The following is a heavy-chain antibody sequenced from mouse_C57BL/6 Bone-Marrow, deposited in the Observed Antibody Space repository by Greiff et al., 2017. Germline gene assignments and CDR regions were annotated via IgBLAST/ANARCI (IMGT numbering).Heavy chain of an antibody. J-gene: IGHJ3*01. V-gene: IGHV1-81*01. CDR1: GYTFTSYG. D-gene: IGHD3-1*01. Sequence: VQLQQSGAELARPGASVKLSCKASGYTFTSYGISWVKQRTGQGLEWIGEIYPRSGNTYYNEKFKGKATLTADKSSSTAYVELRSLTSEDSAVYFCARLGPRAGFDYWGQGTLVTVSA. CDR2: IYPRSGNT. CDR3: ARLGPRAGFDY.